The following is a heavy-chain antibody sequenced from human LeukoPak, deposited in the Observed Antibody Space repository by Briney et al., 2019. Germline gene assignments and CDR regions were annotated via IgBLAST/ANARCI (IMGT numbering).Heavy chain of an antibody. CDR1: GGSISSYY. CDR3: ARDPAYYYGMDV. D-gene: IGHD2-2*01. V-gene: IGHV4-59*01. CDR2: IYYSGST. Sequence: SETLSLTCTVSGGSISSYYWSWIRQPPGKGLEWIGHIYYSGSTNYNPSLKSRVTISVDTSKDQFSLKLSSVTAADTAVYYCARDPAYYYGMDVWGQGTTVTVSS. J-gene: IGHJ6*02.